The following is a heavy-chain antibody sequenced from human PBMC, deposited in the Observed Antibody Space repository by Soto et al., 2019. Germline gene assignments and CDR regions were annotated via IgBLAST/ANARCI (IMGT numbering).Heavy chain of an antibody. CDR1: GYTFTSYD. D-gene: IGHD3-22*01. CDR3: ARGFYDYYDSSGSMDV. CDR2: RNPNSGNT. V-gene: IGHV1-8*01. J-gene: IGHJ6*02. Sequence: QVQLVQSGAEVKKPGASVKVSCKASGYTFTSYDINWVRQATGQGLEWMGWRNPNSGNTGYAQKFQGRVTMTRNTSISTAYMELSSLRSEDTAVYYCARGFYDYYDSSGSMDVWGQGTTVTVSS.